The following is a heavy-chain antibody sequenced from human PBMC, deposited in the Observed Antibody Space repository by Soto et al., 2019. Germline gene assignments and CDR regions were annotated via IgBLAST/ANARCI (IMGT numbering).Heavy chain of an antibody. V-gene: IGHV1-69*12. Sequence: QVQLVQSGAEVKKPGSSVKVSCKASGGTFSSYAISWVRQAPGQGIEWMGGIIPIFGTADYAQKFQGTVTITADDSTSTAYMELSSLRSQDTAVYHSARHYDTSAYYSRGLDYWVQGTLVTVPS. J-gene: IGHJ4*02. CDR2: IIPIFGTA. D-gene: IGHD3-22*01. CDR1: GGTFSSYA. CDR3: ARHYDTSAYYSRGLDY.